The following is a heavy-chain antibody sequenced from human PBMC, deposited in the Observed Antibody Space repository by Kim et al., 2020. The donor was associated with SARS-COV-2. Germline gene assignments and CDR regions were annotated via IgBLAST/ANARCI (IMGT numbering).Heavy chain of an antibody. CDR1: GFTFSSYS. CDR2: ISSSSSTI. J-gene: IGHJ6*02. D-gene: IGHD6-19*01. Sequence: GGSLRLSCAASGFTFSSYSMNWVRQAPGKGLEWVSSISSSSSTIYYADSVKGRFTISRDNAKNSLYLQMNSLRAEDTAVYYCARVSIAVWGMDVWGQGTTVTVSS. CDR3: ARVSIAVWGMDV. V-gene: IGHV3-48*04.